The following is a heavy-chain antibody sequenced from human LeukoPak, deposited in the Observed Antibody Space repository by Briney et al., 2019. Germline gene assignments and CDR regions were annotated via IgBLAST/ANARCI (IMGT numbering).Heavy chain of an antibody. Sequence: GRSLRLSCAASGFTFSSYWMSWVRQAPGKGLEWVANIKQDGGETHYVDSVKGRFTISRDSAKNSLYLQMNSLRAEDTAVYYCARDLAPVGAAFDMWGQGTMVTVSS. CDR1: GFTFSSYW. J-gene: IGHJ3*02. CDR3: ARDLAPVGAAFDM. D-gene: IGHD4/OR15-4a*01. V-gene: IGHV3-7*01. CDR2: IKQDGGET.